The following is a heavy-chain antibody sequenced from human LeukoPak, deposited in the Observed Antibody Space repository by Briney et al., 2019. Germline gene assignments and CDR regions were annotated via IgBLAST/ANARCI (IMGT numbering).Heavy chain of an antibody. CDR2: INPNNGNT. J-gene: IGHJ4*02. CDR1: GYTFTGYY. D-gene: IGHD1-26*01. Sequence: ASVKVSCKASGYTFTGYYMHWVRQAPGQGLEWMGWINPNNGNTNYAQKLQGRVTMTTDTSTSTAYMELRSLRSDDTAVYYCAVYSGSYHFDYWGQGTLVTVSS. V-gene: IGHV1-18*04. CDR3: AVYSGSYHFDY.